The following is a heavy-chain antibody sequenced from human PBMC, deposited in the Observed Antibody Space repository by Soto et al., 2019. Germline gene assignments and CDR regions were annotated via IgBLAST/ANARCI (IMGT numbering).Heavy chain of an antibody. D-gene: IGHD3-10*01. CDR3: AGGGGAYDY. Sequence: QVQLVQSGAEVKKPGASVKVSCKASGDTFPSYPWVRQAPGQGLEWMGWIHTHNGNTNYAQKLQGRVTLTTDTSTSTAYMELMSLRSDDTAVYYCAGGGGAYDYWGQGTLVTVSS. CDR1: GDTFPSYP. J-gene: IGHJ4*02. V-gene: IGHV1-18*01. CDR2: IHTHNGNT.